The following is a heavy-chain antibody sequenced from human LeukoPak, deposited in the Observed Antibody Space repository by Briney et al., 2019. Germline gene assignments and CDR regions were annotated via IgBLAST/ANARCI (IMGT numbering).Heavy chain of an antibody. CDR2: ISWDGGST. CDR3: ARGGWTHYYDSSGYPYMDV. J-gene: IGHJ6*03. CDR1: GFTFDDYA. V-gene: IGHV3-43D*03. Sequence: GGSLRLSCAASGFTFDDYAMHWVRQAPGKGLEWVSLISWDGGSTYYADSVKGRFTISRDNSKNSLYLQMNSLRAEDTAVYYCARGGWTHYYDSSGYPYMDVWGKGTTVTVSS. D-gene: IGHD3-22*01.